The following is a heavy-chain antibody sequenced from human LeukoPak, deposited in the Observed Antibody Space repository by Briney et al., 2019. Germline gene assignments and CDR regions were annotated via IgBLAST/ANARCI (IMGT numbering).Heavy chain of an antibody. CDR1: GYTFTTYG. V-gene: IGHV1-18*01. CDR3: ARDPAATTTGGWYFDL. J-gene: IGHJ2*01. Sequence: GASVKVSCKASGYTFTTYGISWVRQAPGQGLEWMGWISAYNGNTNYAQKLQGRVTMTRDTSTSTAYMELRSLRSDDTAVYYCARDPAATTTGGWYFDLWGRGTLVTVSS. D-gene: IGHD6-25*01. CDR2: ISAYNGNT.